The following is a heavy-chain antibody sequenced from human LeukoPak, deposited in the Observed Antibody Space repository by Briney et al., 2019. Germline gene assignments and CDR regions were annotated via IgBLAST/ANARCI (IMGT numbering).Heavy chain of an antibody. J-gene: IGHJ4*02. CDR2: ICSGGNT. V-gene: IGHV4-39*02. Sequence: SETLSLTCTVSGGSVSSSYYWGWIRQPPGKGLEWIGSICSGGNTCYNPSLESRVTISVDSSRSHFFLQLTSATAADTAVRFCARDGPWKSDCWGRGTLVTVSS. CDR1: GGSVSSSYY. CDR3: ARDGPWKSDC. D-gene: IGHD1-1*01.